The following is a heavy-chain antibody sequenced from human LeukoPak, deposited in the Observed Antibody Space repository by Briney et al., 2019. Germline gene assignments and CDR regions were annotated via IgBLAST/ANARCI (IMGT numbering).Heavy chain of an antibody. CDR2: IYYNGVT. V-gene: IGHV4-59*08. CDR3: ARHESYGDANWFDP. D-gene: IGHD4-17*01. Sequence: SETLSLTCTVSGGSITGYYCSWIRQSPGKGLEWIGYIYYNGVTNYDPSLRSRVTISVDTSKNQFSLKLSSVTAADTAVYYCARHESYGDANWFDPWGQGTLVTVSS. J-gene: IGHJ5*02. CDR1: GGSITGYY.